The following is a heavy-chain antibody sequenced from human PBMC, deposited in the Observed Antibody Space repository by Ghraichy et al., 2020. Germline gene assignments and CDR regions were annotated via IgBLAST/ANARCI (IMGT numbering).Heavy chain of an antibody. CDR1: SASISSSSYY. Sequence: SETLSLTCTVSSASISSSSYYSCWIRQPPCKGLEWIGSIYYSGRTYYNPSLNSRVTISVDTSKNQFSLTLSSVTAADTAVYYCASLVDYDAFDIWGQGTMVTVS. CDR2: IYYSGRT. V-gene: IGHV4-39*07. J-gene: IGHJ3*02. CDR3: ASLVDYDAFDI. D-gene: IGHD2-2*01.